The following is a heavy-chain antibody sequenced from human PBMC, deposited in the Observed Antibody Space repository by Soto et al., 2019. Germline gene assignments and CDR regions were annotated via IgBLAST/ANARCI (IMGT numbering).Heavy chain of an antibody. CDR3: ARGGRDQLPKYIDY. CDR2: IYYSGST. CDR1: GGSISSYY. V-gene: IGHV4-59*01. D-gene: IGHD2-2*01. J-gene: IGHJ4*02. Sequence: KTSETLSLTCTVSGGSISSYYWSWIRQPPGKGLEWIGYIYYSGSTNYNPSLKSRVTISVDTSKNQFSLKLSSVTAADTAVYYCARGGRDQLPKYIDYWGQGTLVTVSS.